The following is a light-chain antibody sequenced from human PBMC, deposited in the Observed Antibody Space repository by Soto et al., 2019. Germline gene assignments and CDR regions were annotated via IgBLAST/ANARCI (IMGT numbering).Light chain of an antibody. CDR1: QGISSA. Sequence: AIQLTQSPSSLSASVGDRVTITCRASQGISSALAWYQQXXXKAPKLLIYDASSLESGVPSRFSGSGSGTDFTLTISSLQPEDFATYYCQQFNNYPLTFGGGTKVEIK. CDR3: QQFNNYPLT. CDR2: DAS. J-gene: IGKJ4*01. V-gene: IGKV1D-13*01.